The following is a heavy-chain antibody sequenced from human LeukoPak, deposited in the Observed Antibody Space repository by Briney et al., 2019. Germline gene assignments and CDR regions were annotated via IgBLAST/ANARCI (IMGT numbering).Heavy chain of an antibody. CDR1: GYTFTGYY. CDR3: ARGDVLRYFDWLRPKYFDY. V-gene: IGHV1-2*06. D-gene: IGHD3-9*01. J-gene: IGHJ4*02. CDR2: INPNSGGT. Sequence: ASVKVSCKASGYTFTGYYTHWVRQAPGQGLEWMGRINPNSGGTNYAQKFQGRVTMTRDTSISTAYMELSRLRSDDTAVYYCARGDVLRYFDWLRPKYFDYWGQGTLVTVSS.